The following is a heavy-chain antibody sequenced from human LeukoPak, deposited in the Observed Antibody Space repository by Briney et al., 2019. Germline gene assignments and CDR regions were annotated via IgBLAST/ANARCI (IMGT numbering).Heavy chain of an antibody. Sequence: GASVKVSCKASGYTFTSYGISWVRQAPGQGLEWMGWISAYNGNTNYAQKLQGRVTMTTDTSTSTAYMELSRLRSDDTAVYYCARGDLIQLWLSGQFPDYWGQGTLVTVSS. CDR1: GYTFTSYG. CDR3: ARGDLIQLWLSGQFPDY. J-gene: IGHJ4*02. V-gene: IGHV1-18*01. CDR2: ISAYNGNT. D-gene: IGHD5-18*01.